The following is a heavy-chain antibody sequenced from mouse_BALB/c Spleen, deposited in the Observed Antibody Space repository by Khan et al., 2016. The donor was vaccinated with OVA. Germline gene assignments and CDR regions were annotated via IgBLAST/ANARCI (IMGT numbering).Heavy chain of an antibody. V-gene: IGHV14-1*02. CDR3: ARSGYCAWFGY. J-gene: IGHJ3*01. CDR1: GFNIKDSY. CDR2: IDPENGKT. Sequence: VQLKQSGADLVRPGASVKLSCKASGFNIKDSYMHWVKQRPEQGLEWIGWIDPENGKTIYDPKFQDKASITADTSSNTAYMQLISLTSEDTAVYXCARSGYCAWFGYWGQGTLVTVSA.